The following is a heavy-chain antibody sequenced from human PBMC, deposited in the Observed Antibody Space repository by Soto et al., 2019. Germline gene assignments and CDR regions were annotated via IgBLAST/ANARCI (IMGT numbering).Heavy chain of an antibody. CDR2: TYYRSKWYN. CDR3: ARDCTNGVCYPSYHYGMDV. J-gene: IGHJ6*02. D-gene: IGHD2-8*01. Sequence: PSQTLSLTCVICGDRVSSDSAAWNWIRQSPSRGLEWLGRTYYRSKWYNDYAVSVKSRITINPDTSKNQFSLQLNSVTPEDTAVYYCARDCTNGVCYPSYHYGMDVWGQGTTVTVSS. CDR1: GDRVSSDSAA. V-gene: IGHV6-1*01.